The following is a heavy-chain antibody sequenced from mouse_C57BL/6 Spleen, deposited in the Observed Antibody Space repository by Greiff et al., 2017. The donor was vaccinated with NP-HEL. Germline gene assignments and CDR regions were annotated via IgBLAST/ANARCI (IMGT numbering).Heavy chain of an antibody. CDR2: ISSGGSYT. CDR3: ARQRTVVAFDY. D-gene: IGHD1-1*01. V-gene: IGHV5-6*01. Sequence: EVHLVESGGDLVKPGGPLKLSCAASGFTFSSYGMSWVRQTPDKRLEWVATISSGGSYTYYPDSVKGRFTISRDNAKNTLYLQMSSLKSEDTAMYYCARQRTVVAFDYWGQGTTLSVSS. CDR1: GFTFSSYG. J-gene: IGHJ2*01.